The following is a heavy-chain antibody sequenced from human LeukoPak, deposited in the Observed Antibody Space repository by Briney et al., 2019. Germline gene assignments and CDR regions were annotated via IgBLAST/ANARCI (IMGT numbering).Heavy chain of an antibody. CDR2: INSGSSTI. J-gene: IGHJ4*02. CDR1: GFTFSSYS. Sequence: GGSLRLSCAASGFTFSSYSMNWVRQAPGKGLEWVSYINSGSSTIYYAESVKGRFTISRDNAKNSLYLQMNSLRAEDTAVYYCAREVSPNYDFWSGYYSQFDYWGQGTLVTVSS. D-gene: IGHD3-3*01. CDR3: AREVSPNYDFWSGYYSQFDY. V-gene: IGHV3-48*01.